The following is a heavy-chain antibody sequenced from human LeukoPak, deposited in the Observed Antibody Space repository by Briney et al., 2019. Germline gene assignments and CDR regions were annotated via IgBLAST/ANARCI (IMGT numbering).Heavy chain of an antibody. Sequence: GGSLRLSCAASGFTFSSYSMNWVRQAPGKGLEWVSYISSSSTTIYFADSVKGRFTISRDNAKNSLYLQMNSLRAEDTAVYYCARDSPGYSGPFDYWGQGTLVTVSS. V-gene: IGHV3-48*01. D-gene: IGHD6-13*01. CDR1: GFTFSSYS. CDR2: ISSSSTTI. CDR3: ARDSPGYSGPFDY. J-gene: IGHJ4*02.